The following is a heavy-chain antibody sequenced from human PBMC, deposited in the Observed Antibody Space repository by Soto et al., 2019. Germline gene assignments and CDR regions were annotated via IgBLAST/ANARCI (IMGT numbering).Heavy chain of an antibody. CDR3: ARLGSSWSPHDY. CDR2: IYYSGST. J-gene: IGHJ4*02. Sequence: SETLSLTCTVSGGSMSSNYWSWIRQSPGKGLEWIGYIYYSGSTNYNPSLESRVTISVDTSKNQFSLKVNSVTAADTAVYYCARLGSSWSPHDYWGQGTLVTVSS. D-gene: IGHD6-13*01. CDR1: GGSMSSNY. V-gene: IGHV4-59*01.